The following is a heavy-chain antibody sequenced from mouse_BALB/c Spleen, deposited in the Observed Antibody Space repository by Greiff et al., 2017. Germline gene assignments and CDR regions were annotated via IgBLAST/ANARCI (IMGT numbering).Heavy chain of an antibody. V-gene: IGHV1S127*01. CDR3: TRRRDYYAIEY. CDR1: GYTFTSYW. J-gene: IGHJ4*01. CDR2: IDPSDSYT. Sequence: QVHVKQSGAELVKPGASVKMSCKASGYTFTSYWMHWVKQRPGQGLEWIGVIDPSDSYTSYNQKFKGKATLTVDTSSSTAYMQLSSLTSEDSAVYYCTRRRDYYAIEYWGQGASVTVSS.